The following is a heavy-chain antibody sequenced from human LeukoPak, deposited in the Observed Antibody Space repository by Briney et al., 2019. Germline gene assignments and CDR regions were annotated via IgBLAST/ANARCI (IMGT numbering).Heavy chain of an antibody. CDR2: IWYDGSKM. D-gene: IGHD3-16*01. CDR3: TRDGGSGIDY. J-gene: IGHJ4*02. Sequence: PGGSLRLSCVVSGFTFSSYGMHWLRQAPGKGLEWVAVIWYDGSKMFYGDSVKGRFPVSRDDSKNTLYLQMSSLRAEDTAVYYCTRDGGSGIDYWGQGTLVTVS. CDR1: GFTFSSYG. V-gene: IGHV3-33*01.